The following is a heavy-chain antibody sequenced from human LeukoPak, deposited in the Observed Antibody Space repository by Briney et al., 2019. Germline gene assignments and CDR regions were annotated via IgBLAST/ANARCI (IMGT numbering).Heavy chain of an antibody. CDR3: ARDGDYYGSGSYYNSYDY. D-gene: IGHD3-10*01. CDR2: ISSSSSYI. Sequence: GGSLRLSCAASGFTFSSYSMNWVRQAPGKGLEWVSSISSSSSYIYYADSVKGRFTISRDNAKNSLYLQMNSLRAEDTAVYYCARDGDYYGSGSYYNSYDYWGQGTLVTVSS. V-gene: IGHV3-21*01. CDR1: GFTFSSYS. J-gene: IGHJ4*02.